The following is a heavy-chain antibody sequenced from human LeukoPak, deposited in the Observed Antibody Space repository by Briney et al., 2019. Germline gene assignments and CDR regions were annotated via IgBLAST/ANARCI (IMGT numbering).Heavy chain of an antibody. CDR1: GGSISSYY. CDR2: IYTSGST. J-gene: IGHJ2*01. V-gene: IGHV4-4*07. Sequence: SSETLSLTCTVCGGSISSYYWSWIRQPAGKGLEWIGRIYTSGSTNYNPSLKSRVTMSVDTSKNQFSLKLSSVTAADTAVYYCARHRDYYDSSGYYWYFDLWGRGTLVTVSS. CDR3: ARHRDYYDSSGYYWYFDL. D-gene: IGHD3-22*01.